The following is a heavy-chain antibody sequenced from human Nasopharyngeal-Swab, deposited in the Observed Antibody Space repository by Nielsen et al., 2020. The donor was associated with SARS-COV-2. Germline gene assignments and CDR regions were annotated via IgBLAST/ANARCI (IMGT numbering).Heavy chain of an antibody. CDR1: GFSITSYG. Sequence: GESLKISCAASGFSITSYGMQWVRQAPGKGLEWVALISHDGDVKYYADSVKGRFTISRDNSENTVYLQMNSLRAEDTALYHCARPLSRDSTWTTEANWFDPWGQGTLVTVSS. CDR3: ARPLSRDSTWTTEANWFDP. V-gene: IGHV3-30*03. J-gene: IGHJ5*02. D-gene: IGHD6-13*01. CDR2: ISHDGDVK.